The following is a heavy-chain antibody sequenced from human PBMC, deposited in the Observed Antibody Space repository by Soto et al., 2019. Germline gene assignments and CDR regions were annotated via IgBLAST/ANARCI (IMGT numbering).Heavy chain of an antibody. CDR3: SRVGSSGRDY. CDR1: GGSISSYY. D-gene: IGHD6-19*01. V-gene: IGHV4-59*01. Sequence: PSETLSLTCSVSGGSISSYYWSWIRQPPGKGLEWIGYIYYRGSTNYNPSLKSRVTISVDTSKNQFSLKLSSVTAADTAVYYCSRVGSSGRDYWGQGTLVTVSS. J-gene: IGHJ4*02. CDR2: IYYRGST.